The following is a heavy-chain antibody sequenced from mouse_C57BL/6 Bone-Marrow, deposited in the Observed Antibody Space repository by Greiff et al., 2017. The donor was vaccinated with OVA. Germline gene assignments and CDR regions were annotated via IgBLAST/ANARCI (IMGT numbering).Heavy chain of an antibody. V-gene: IGHV1-52*01. CDR3: ARYLTGQNVDY. CDR1: GYTFTSYW. Sequence: QVQLKQPGAELVRPGSSVKLSCKASGYTFTSYWMHWVKQRPIQGLEWIGNIDPSDSETHYNQKFKDKATLTVDKSSSTAYMQLSSLTSEDSAVYYCARYLTGQNVDYWGQGTTLTVSS. J-gene: IGHJ2*01. CDR2: IDPSDSET. D-gene: IGHD4-1*01.